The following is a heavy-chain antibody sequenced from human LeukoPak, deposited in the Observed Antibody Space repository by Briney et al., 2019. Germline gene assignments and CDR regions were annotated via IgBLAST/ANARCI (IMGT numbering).Heavy chain of an antibody. Sequence: GGSLRLPCAASGFTFSSYSMNWVRQAPGKGLEWVSYISSSSTIYYADSVKGRFTISRDNAKNSLYLQMNSLRAEDTAVYYCARGFYSSGRLDWGQGTLVTVSS. V-gene: IGHV3-48*01. CDR3: ARGFYSSGRLD. CDR2: ISSSSTI. D-gene: IGHD6-19*01. J-gene: IGHJ4*02. CDR1: GFTFSSYS.